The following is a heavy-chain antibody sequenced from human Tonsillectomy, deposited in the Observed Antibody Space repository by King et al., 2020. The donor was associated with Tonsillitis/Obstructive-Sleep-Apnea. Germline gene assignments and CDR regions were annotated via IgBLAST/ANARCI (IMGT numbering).Heavy chain of an antibody. CDR1: GYTFTGYY. CDR2: INPNSGGA. J-gene: IGHJ6*03. Sequence: QVQLVQSGAEVKKPGASVKVSCKASGYTFTGYYLHWVRQAPGQGLEWMGRINPNSGGANYAQKFQGRVTMTRETSISTAYMELSKLRADDTAVYYCARDSSNPHSYFYYMDVWGKGTTVTVSS. CDR3: ARDSSNPHSYFYYMDV. V-gene: IGHV1-2*06. D-gene: IGHD4-11*01.